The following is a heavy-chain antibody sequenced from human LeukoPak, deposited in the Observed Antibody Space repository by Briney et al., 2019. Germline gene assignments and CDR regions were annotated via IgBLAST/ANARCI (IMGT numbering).Heavy chain of an antibody. CDR2: TYYRSTWYN. CDR3: ARRLTQYDCFDP. D-gene: IGHD2-2*01. J-gene: IGHJ5*02. V-gene: IGHV6-1*01. Sequence: QTLSLTCAISGDSFSSNSVTWNWIRQSPSRGLEWLGRTYYRSTWYNDYAVSVRGRITVNPDTSKNQFSLHLNSVTPEDTAVYYCARRLTQYDCFDPWGQGILVTVSS. CDR1: GDSFSSNSVT.